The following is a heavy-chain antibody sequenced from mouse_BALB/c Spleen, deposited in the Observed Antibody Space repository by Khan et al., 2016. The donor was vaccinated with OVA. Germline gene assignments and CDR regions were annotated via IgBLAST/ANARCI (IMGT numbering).Heavy chain of an antibody. J-gene: IGHJ4*01. V-gene: IGHV2-3-1*01. CDR2: IWRGGGS. D-gene: IGHD1-2*01. CDR3: ARNGVFHCYGYCGMDY. CDR1: GFSLTNFG. Sequence: QVQLKESGPGLVQPSQNLSITCTVSGFSLTNFGVHWVRQSPGKSLEWLGVIWRGGGSAYNAPFNSSLRITTDNSNGQIFLKLYRLQADDTARYNCARNGVFHCYGYCGMDYWGQGTSVTVSS.